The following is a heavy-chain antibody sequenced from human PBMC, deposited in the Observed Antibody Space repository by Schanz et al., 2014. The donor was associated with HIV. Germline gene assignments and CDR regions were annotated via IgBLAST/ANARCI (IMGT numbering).Heavy chain of an antibody. CDR1: GASISGYY. CDR3: ARDNDPYYYDNSGYYDRLFDY. V-gene: IGHV4-59*01. CDR2: MYYGSGT. Sequence: QVQLQESGPGLVKPSETLFLTCNVSGASISGYYCTWIRQPPGKGLEWIGYMYYGSGTNYNPTLKNRVTILGDTSKTQFSLKLSSLTAADTDVYYCARDNDPYYYDNSGYYDRLFDYWGQGTLVTVSS. J-gene: IGHJ4*02. D-gene: IGHD3-22*01.